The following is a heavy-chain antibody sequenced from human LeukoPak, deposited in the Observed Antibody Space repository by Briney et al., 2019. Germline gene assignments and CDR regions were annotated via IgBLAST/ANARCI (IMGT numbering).Heavy chain of an antibody. Sequence: GGSLRLSCAASGFTFSSYGMHWVRQAPGKGLEWVAVISYDGSNKYYADSVKGRFTISRDNSKNTLYLQMNSLRAEDTAVYYCAREVGSGSYNYFDYWGQGTLVTVSS. CDR2: ISYDGSNK. V-gene: IGHV3-30*03. CDR3: AREVGSGSYNYFDY. CDR1: GFTFSSYG. J-gene: IGHJ4*02. D-gene: IGHD3-10*01.